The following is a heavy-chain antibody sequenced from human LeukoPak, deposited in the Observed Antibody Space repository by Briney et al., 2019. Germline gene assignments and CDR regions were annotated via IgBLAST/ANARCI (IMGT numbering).Heavy chain of an antibody. Sequence: PGGSLRLSCAASGFTFSSYSMNWVRQAPGKGLEWVAVISYDGSNKYYADSVKGRFTISRDNSKNTLYLQMNSLRAEDTAVYYCARDKTQYYYDSSGYGDYWGQGTLVTVSS. D-gene: IGHD3-22*01. V-gene: IGHV3-30*03. J-gene: IGHJ4*02. CDR1: GFTFSSYS. CDR3: ARDKTQYYYDSSGYGDY. CDR2: ISYDGSNK.